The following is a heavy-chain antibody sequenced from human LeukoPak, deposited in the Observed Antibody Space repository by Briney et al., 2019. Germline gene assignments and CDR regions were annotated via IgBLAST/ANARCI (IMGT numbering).Heavy chain of an antibody. CDR3: AKVSAPWELPPSVPDCGMDV. CDR1: GFTFSSYG. D-gene: IGHD1-26*01. Sequence: GGSLRLSCAASGFTFSSYGMHWVRQAPGKGLEWVAVISYDGSNKYYADSVKGRFTISRDNSKNTLYLQMNSLRAEDTAVYYCAKVSAPWELPPSVPDCGMDVWGQGTTVTVSS. J-gene: IGHJ6*02. CDR2: ISYDGSNK. V-gene: IGHV3-30*18.